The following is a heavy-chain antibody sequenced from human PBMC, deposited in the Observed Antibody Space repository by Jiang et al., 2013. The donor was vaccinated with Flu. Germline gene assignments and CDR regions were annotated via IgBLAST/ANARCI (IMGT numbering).Heavy chain of an antibody. CDR1: GYTFTSYA. CDR3: ARGVSGYSSGWYYFDY. D-gene: IGHD6-19*01. CDR2: INTNTGNP. Sequence: CKASGYTFTSYAMNWVRQAPGQGLEWMGWINTNTGNPTYAQGFTGRFVFSLDTSVSTAYLQISSLKAEDTAVYYCARGVSGYSSGWYYFDYWGQGTLVTVSS. J-gene: IGHJ4*02. V-gene: IGHV7-4-1*02.